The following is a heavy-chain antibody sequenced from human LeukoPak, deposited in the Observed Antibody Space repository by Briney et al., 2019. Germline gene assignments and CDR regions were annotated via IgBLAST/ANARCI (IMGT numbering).Heavy chain of an antibody. V-gene: IGHV3-23*01. CDR3: AREIEYYDILTGYYRSANWFDP. J-gene: IGHJ5*02. CDR2: ISGSGGST. Sequence: GGSLRLSCAASGFTFSGYAMSWVRQAPGKGLEWVSAISGSGGSTYYADSVKGRFTISRDNSKNTLYLQMNSLRAEDTAVYYCAREIEYYDILTGYYRSANWFDPWGQGTLVTVSS. CDR1: GFTFSGYA. D-gene: IGHD3-9*01.